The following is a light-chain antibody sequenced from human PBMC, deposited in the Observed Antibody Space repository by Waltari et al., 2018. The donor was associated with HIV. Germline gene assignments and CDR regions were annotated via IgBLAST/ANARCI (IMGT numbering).Light chain of an antibody. V-gene: IGKV2-30*01. Sequence: DVVMTQSPLSPPVTLGQPASISCSSSQSLLYSDGNTYLSWFQQSPGQSPRRLIYKVSNRDAGVPDRFSGSGSGTDFTLKISRVEAEDVGVYYCMQGTHWPRYTFGQGTKLEIK. J-gene: IGKJ2*01. CDR1: QSLLYSDGNTY. CDR2: KVS. CDR3: MQGTHWPRYT.